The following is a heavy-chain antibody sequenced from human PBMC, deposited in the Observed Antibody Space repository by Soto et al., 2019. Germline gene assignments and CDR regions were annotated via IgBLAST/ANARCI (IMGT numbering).Heavy chain of an antibody. CDR1: GFAFSDYY. J-gene: IGHJ4*02. D-gene: IGHD3-22*01. Sequence: GGSLRLSCAASGFAFSDYYMSWIRRAPGKGLEWVSYISSSGDTIYYADSVKGRFTISRDNAKNSLYLQMNSLRAEDTAVYYCAGDLGYYDSSGYFDYWGQGTLVTVSS. CDR3: AGDLGYYDSSGYFDY. CDR2: ISSSGDTI. V-gene: IGHV3-11*01.